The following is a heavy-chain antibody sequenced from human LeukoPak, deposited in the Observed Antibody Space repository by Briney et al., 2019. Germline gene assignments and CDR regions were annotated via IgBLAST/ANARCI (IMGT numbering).Heavy chain of an antibody. D-gene: IGHD2-2*01. CDR2: ISAYNGNT. V-gene: IGHV1-18*01. Sequence: ASVKVSCKASGYTFTSYGISWVRQAPGQGLEWMGWISAYNGNTNYAQKLQGRVTMTTDTSTSTAYMELRSLRSDDTAVYYCARDQDIVVVPAANYYGMDVWGQGTTVTVSS. J-gene: IGHJ6*02. CDR3: ARDQDIVVVPAANYYGMDV. CDR1: GYTFTSYG.